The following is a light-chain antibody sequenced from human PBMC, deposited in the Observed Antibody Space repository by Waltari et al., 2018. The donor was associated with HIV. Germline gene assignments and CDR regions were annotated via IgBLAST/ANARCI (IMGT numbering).Light chain of an antibody. J-gene: IGLJ1*01. Sequence: SYDLTQPPSVSVSPGQTASITCSGDNLGDKDVCWFQQKPGQSPVLVIYQDTKRPSGISERFSGSNSGNTATLIISGTQAMDEADYYCQAWDNSAYVFGPGTKVTVL. CDR1: NLGDKD. CDR2: QDT. CDR3: QAWDNSAYV. V-gene: IGLV3-1*01.